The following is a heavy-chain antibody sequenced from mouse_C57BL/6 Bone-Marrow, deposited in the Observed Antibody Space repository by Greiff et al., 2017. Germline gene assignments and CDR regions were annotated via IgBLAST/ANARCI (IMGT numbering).Heavy chain of an antibody. Sequence: EVMLVESGGDLVKPGGSLKLSCAASGFTFSSYGMSWVRQTPDKRLEWVATISSGGSYTYYPDSVKGRFTISRDNAKNTLYLQMSSLKSEDTAMYYCASRPLWLLPFAYWGQGTLVTVSA. D-gene: IGHD2-12*01. CDR3: ASRPLWLLPFAY. CDR2: ISSGGSYT. CDR1: GFTFSSYG. V-gene: IGHV5-6*02. J-gene: IGHJ3*01.